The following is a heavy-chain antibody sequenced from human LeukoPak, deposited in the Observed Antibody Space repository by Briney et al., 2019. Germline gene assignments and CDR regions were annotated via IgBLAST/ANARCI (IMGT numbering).Heavy chain of an antibody. CDR3: ATLFFYSSSPEGWFAP. D-gene: IGHD6-13*01. CDR2: INHSGST. V-gene: IGHV4-34*01. CDR1: GGSFSGYY. J-gene: IGHJ5*02. Sequence: SETLSLTCAVYGGSFSGYYWSWIRQPPGKGLEWIGEINHSGSTNYNPSLKSRVTISVDTSKNQFSLKLSSVTAADTAVYYCATLFFYSSSPEGWFAPGGQGTLVPVSS.